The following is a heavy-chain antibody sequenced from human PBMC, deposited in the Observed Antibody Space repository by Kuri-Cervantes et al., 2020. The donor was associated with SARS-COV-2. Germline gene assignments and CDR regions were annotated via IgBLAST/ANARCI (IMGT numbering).Heavy chain of an antibody. CDR1: GGTFSSYA. D-gene: IGHD3-3*01. CDR3: AIGLEWLRTENYYYYYMDV. CDR2: IIPIFGTA. Sequence: SVKVSCKASGGTFSSYAISWVRQAPGQGLEWMGGIIPIFGTANYAQKFQGRVTITADESTSTAYMELSSLRSEDTAVYYCAIGLEWLRTENYYYYYMDVWAKGTTVTVSS. J-gene: IGHJ6*03. V-gene: IGHV1-69*13.